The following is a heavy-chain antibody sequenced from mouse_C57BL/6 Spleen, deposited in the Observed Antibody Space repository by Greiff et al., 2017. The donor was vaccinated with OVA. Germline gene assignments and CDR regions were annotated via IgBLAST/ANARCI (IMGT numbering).Heavy chain of an antibody. CDR1: GFTFSDYG. V-gene: IGHV5-17*01. Sequence: DVKLVESGGGLVKPGGSLKLSCAASGFTFSDYGMHWVRQAPEKGLEWVAYISSGSSIIYYADTVMGRFTISRDNTKNTLFLQMTSLRSEDTAMYYCARGTFYYGSSYKYFDVWGTGTTVTVSS. D-gene: IGHD1-1*01. J-gene: IGHJ1*03. CDR2: ISSGSSII. CDR3: ARGTFYYGSSYKYFDV.